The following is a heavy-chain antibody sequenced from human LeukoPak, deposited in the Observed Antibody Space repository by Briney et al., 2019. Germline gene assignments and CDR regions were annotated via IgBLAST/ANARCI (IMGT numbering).Heavy chain of an antibody. V-gene: IGHV1-2*02. CDR3: ASARITMVRGAPGFDP. CDR2: INPNSGGT. Sequence: ASVKVSCKASEYTFTGYYMHWVRQAPGQGLEWMGWINPNSGGTNYAQKFQGRVTMTRDTSISTAYMELSRLRSDDTAVYYCASARITMVRGAPGFDPWGQGTLVTVSS. CDR1: EYTFTGYY. J-gene: IGHJ5*02. D-gene: IGHD3-10*01.